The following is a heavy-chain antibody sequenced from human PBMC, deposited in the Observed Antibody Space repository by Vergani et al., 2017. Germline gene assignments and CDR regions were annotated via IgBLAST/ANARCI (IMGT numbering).Heavy chain of an antibody. J-gene: IGHJ6*02. CDR2: IIPIFGTA. CDR1: GYTFTGYY. D-gene: IGHD3-16*01. Sequence: QVQLVQSGAEVKKPGASVKVSCKASGYTFTGYYMHWVRQAPGQGLDWMGWIIPIFGTANYAQKFQGRVTITADESTSTAYMELSSLRSEDTAVYYCARHGLGELTGNYYGMDVWGQGTTVTVSS. V-gene: IGHV1-69*13. CDR3: ARHGLGELTGNYYGMDV.